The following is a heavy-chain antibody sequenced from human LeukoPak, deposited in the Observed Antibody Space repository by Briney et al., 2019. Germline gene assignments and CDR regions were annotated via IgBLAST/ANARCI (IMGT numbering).Heavy chain of an antibody. J-gene: IGHJ6*03. CDR3: ARGHSSSWYVRYYYYMDV. CDR2: MNPNSSNT. CDR1: GYTFTSYD. D-gene: IGHD6-13*01. Sequence: ASVKVSCKASGYTFTSYDINWVRQATGQGLEWMGWMNPNSSNTGYAQKFQGRVTITRNTSISTAYMELSSLRSEDTAVYYCARGHSSSWYVRYYYYMDVWGKGTTVTVSS. V-gene: IGHV1-8*03.